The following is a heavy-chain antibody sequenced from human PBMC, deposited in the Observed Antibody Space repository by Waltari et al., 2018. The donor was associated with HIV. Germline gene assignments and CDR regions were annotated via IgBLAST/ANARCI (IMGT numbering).Heavy chain of an antibody. J-gene: IGHJ4*02. Sequence: QVQLVESGGGMVQPGGSLRLSCAATGFSFSDYAMHWVRQAPGEGLDGVAVVWYDGTNKDYADSVKGRFLISRDNSKRTLYLQMNHLTAEDTAVYYCARDLQATVAVDYFDFWGQGTLVTVSS. CDR3: ARDLQATVAVDYFDF. CDR1: GFSFSDYA. CDR2: VWYDGTNK. V-gene: IGHV3-33*01.